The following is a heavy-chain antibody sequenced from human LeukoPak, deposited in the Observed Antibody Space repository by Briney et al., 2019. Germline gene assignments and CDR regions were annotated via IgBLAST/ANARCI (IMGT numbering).Heavy chain of an antibody. CDR3: ARLPYSYGSGAGYLDL. V-gene: IGHV4-4*07. J-gene: IGHJ2*01. CDR1: GGSISSYY. Sequence: PSETLSLTCTVSGGSISSYYWSWIRQPAGKGLEWIGRIYASGNTNYNPSLKSRVTISVDTSKNQFSLKLSSVTAADTAVYYCARLPYSYGSGAGYLDLWGRGTLVTVSS. CDR2: IYASGNT. D-gene: IGHD5-18*01.